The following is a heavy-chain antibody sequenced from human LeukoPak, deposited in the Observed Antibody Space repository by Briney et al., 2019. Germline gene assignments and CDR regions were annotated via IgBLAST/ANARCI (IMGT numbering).Heavy chain of an antibody. CDR3: ARDSDGRLGYFDP. D-gene: IGHD3-10*01. CDR2: INPNSGGT. Sequence: GASMKVSCKASGYTFTGYYMHWVRQAPGQGLEWMGWINPNSGGTNYAQKFQGRVTMTRDTSISTVYMELSRLRSDDTAVYYCARDSDGRLGYFDPWGRGTLVTVSS. CDR1: GYTFTGYY. J-gene: IGHJ2*01. V-gene: IGHV1-2*02.